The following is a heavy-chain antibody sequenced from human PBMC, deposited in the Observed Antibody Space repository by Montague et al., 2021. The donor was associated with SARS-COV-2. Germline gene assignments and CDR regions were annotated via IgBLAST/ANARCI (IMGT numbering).Heavy chain of an antibody. D-gene: IGHD3-22*01. CDR2: VNHSGRI. CDR3: ARGRVDNTMIVVVCTGAAHYLDP. CDR1: GGSFSDYY. V-gene: IGHV4-34*01. Sequence: SETLSLTCAVYGGSFSDYYWTWIRQPQGKGLEWLGEVNHSGRINYNPSLTSRITMSVDTSKNQYSLRLSSVTAADTDVYYFARGRVDNTMIVVVCTGAAHYLDPWGQETRVSVSS. J-gene: IGHJ5*02.